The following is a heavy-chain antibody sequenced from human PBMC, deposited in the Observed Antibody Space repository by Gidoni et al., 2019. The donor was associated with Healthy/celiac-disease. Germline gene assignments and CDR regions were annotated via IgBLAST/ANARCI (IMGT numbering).Heavy chain of an antibody. Sequence: QVQLVESGGGVVQPGRSLRLSCAASGFTFSSYGMHWVRQAPGKGLEWVAVIWYDGSNKYYADSVKGRFTISRDNSKNTLYLQMNSLRAEDTAVYYCARFYSGYDSSLPGYWGQGTLVTVSS. J-gene: IGHJ4*02. CDR1: GFTFSSYG. D-gene: IGHD5-12*01. CDR3: ARFYSGYDSSLPGY. CDR2: IWYDGSNK. V-gene: IGHV3-33*01.